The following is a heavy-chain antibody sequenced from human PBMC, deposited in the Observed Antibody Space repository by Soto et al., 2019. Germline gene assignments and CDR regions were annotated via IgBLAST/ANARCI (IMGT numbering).Heavy chain of an antibody. CDR3: ARTYGGPHFDS. D-gene: IGHD2-21*01. J-gene: IGHJ4*02. CDR2: IDWDDAK. V-gene: IGHV2-70*04. CDR1: GFSLSTSGMR. Sequence: SGPTLVNPTETLTLTCTFSGFSLSTSGMRVSWIRQPPGKALEWLARIDWDDAKFYSTSLRTRLSISMDTSKNQVVLTLTNVDPVNTATYSCARTYGGPHFDSWGQGTLVTVSS.